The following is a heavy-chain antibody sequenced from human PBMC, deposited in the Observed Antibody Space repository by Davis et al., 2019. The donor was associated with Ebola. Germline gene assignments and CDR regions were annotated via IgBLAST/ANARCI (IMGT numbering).Heavy chain of an antibody. D-gene: IGHD4-11*01. CDR2: IKEDGSEK. J-gene: IGHJ4*02. V-gene: IGHV3-7*01. CDR1: GFTFSSYW. CDR3: ARDSDDYSFDY. Sequence: GGSLRLSCAASGFTFSSYWMSWVRQAPGKGLEWVANIKEDGSEKHYADSVKGRFTISRDNSKNTLYLQMNSLRPEDTAVYYCARDSDDYSFDYWGQGTLVTVSS.